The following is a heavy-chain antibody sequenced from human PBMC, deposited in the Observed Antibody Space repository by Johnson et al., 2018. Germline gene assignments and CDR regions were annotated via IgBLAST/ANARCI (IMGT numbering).Heavy chain of an antibody. Sequence: VQLVQSGGVVVQPGGSLRLSCAASGFTFDDYTMHWVRQAPGKGLEWVSVIYSGGSSYYADSVKGRFTISRDNAKNSLYLQMNSVRAEDTALYYCAKDMTYGSGRSSLGLDVWGQGTTVTVSS. J-gene: IGHJ6*02. CDR3: AKDMTYGSGRSSLGLDV. D-gene: IGHD3-10*01. CDR2: IYSGGSS. CDR1: GFTFDDYT. V-gene: IGHV3-43*01.